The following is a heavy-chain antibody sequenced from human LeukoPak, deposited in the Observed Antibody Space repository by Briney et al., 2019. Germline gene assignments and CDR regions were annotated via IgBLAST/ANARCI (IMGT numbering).Heavy chain of an antibody. Sequence: GGSLRLSCAASGLAFSAYKMHWVRQAPRKGLVWVSRISTDGYTTDYADFVQGRFTASRDNSKNTLYLQMNSLRAEDTAVYYCAKSDLPVYWGQGTLVTVSS. V-gene: IGHV3-74*01. CDR3: AKSDLPVY. CDR2: ISTDGYTT. D-gene: IGHD2-21*01. CDR1: GLAFSAYK. J-gene: IGHJ4*02.